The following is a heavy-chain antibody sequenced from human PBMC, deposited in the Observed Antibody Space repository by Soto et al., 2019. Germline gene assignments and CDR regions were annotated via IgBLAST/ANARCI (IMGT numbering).Heavy chain of an antibody. D-gene: IGHD2-2*02. CDR3: AKDSGYQVLYNYFYCGRDV. CDR1: GFTFTSHA. J-gene: IGHJ6*02. V-gene: IGHV3-30*18. CDR2: ISYDETDK. Sequence: QGQLVESGGGVVQPGRSLRLSCAASGFTFTSHAMHWVRQTPGKGLEWVAAISYDETDKKYAGSVKGRFTVSRDNVKNTLSRQMNSRRPEDTAVYYCAKDSGYQVLYNYFYCGRDVWGQGSTVTVSS.